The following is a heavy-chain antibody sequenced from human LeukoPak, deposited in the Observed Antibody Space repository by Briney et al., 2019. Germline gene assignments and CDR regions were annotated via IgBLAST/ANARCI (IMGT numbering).Heavy chain of an antibody. Sequence: GGSLRLFCAASGFTFSSYAMSWVRQAPGKGLEWVSAISGSGGSTYYADSVKGRFTISRGNSKNTLYLQMNSLRADDTAVYYCAKARLLTGYYDYWGQGTLVTVSS. J-gene: IGHJ4*02. D-gene: IGHD2-8*02. V-gene: IGHV3-23*01. CDR2: ISGSGGST. CDR3: AKARLLTGYYDY. CDR1: GFTFSSYA.